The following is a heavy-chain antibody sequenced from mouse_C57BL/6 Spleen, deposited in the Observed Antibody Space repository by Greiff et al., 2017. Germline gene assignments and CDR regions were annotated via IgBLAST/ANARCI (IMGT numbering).Heavy chain of an antibody. CDR1: GFTFSSYG. CDR2: ISSGGSYT. Sequence: EVQVVESGGDLVKPGGSLKLSCAASGFTFSSYGMSWVRQTPDKRLEWVATISSGGSYTYYPDSVKGRFTISRDNAKNTLYLQMSSLKSEDTAMYYCARHDYYGSSFYAMDYWGQGTSVTVSS. CDR3: ARHDYYGSSFYAMDY. V-gene: IGHV5-6*01. D-gene: IGHD1-1*01. J-gene: IGHJ4*01.